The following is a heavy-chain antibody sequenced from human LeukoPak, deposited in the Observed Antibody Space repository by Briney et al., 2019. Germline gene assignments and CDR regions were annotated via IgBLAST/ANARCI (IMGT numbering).Heavy chain of an antibody. CDR1: GYTFTGYY. J-gene: IGHJ4*02. V-gene: IGHV1-2*02. Sequence: ASVKVSCKASGYTFTGYYMHWVRQAPGQGLEWMGWINPNSGGTNYAQKFQGRVTMTRDTSISTAYMELSRLRSDDTAVYYCALWSGYYPPDPDYWGQGTLVTVSS. CDR3: ALWSGYYPPDPDY. CDR2: INPNSGGT. D-gene: IGHD3-3*01.